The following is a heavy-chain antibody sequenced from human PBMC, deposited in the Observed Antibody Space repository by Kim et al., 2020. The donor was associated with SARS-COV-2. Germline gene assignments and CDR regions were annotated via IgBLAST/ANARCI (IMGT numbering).Heavy chain of an antibody. D-gene: IGHD1-26*01. CDR3: AKDIRPLGARDVGDY. J-gene: IGHJ4*02. Sequence: DSVKGRFTISRANAKNSLYLQMNSLRAEDTALYYCAKDIRPLGARDVGDYWGQGTLVTVSS. V-gene: IGHV3-9*01.